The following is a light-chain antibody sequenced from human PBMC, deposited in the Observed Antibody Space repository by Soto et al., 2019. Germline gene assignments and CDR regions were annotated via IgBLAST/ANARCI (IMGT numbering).Light chain of an antibody. Sequence: QSVLTQPASVSGSPGQSITISCTGTSSDVGAYIQVSWYQQHPGKAPKVMIYDVSSRTSGVSNRFSGSKSGNTAFLTISGLQAEYEADYYCSSYTRSSTRVFGTGTKVTVL. CDR3: SSYTRSSTRV. V-gene: IGLV2-14*03. J-gene: IGLJ1*01. CDR2: DVS. CDR1: SSDVGAYIQ.